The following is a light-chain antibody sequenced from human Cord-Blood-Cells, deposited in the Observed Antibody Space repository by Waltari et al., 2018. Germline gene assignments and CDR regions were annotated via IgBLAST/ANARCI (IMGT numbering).Light chain of an antibody. J-gene: IGKJ1*01. CDR2: KAS. CDR1: QSISSW. Sequence: DIQMTQSPSTLSASVGDRVTITCRAGQSISSWLAWYQQKPGKAPKLLIYKASSLESGVPSRFSGSGSGTEFTLTISSLQPDDFATYYCQQYNSYSFGQGTKVEIK. V-gene: IGKV1-5*03. CDR3: QQYNSYS.